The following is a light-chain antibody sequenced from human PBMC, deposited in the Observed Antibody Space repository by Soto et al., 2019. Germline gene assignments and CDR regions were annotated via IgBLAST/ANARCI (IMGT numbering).Light chain of an antibody. Sequence: DIQLTQSPSSVTASAGDSVTISCRASQTVGRYLNWYQQKSGTAPKLLIYAASTLYTGVPSRFSGRGSGTDFTLTINNLQREDFADYFCQQTYSNLWTFGQGTKVDI. V-gene: IGKV1-39*01. J-gene: IGKJ1*01. CDR1: QTVGRY. CDR2: AAS. CDR3: QQTYSNLWT.